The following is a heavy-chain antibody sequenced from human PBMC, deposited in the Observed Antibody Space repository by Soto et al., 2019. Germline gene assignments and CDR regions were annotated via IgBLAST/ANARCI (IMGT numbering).Heavy chain of an antibody. Sequence: LSLTCTVSGGSLSDYYWTLIRQPPGKGLYWIGYIHYSGSTNYNPSLKSRVTISVDTSKNQFSLKLRSVTAADTAMYHCARGGIAARKGRWFDPWGQGAPVTVSS. CDR2: IHYSGST. J-gene: IGHJ5*02. D-gene: IGHD6-6*01. CDR3: ARGGIAARKGRWFDP. V-gene: IGHV4-59*01. CDR1: GGSLSDYY.